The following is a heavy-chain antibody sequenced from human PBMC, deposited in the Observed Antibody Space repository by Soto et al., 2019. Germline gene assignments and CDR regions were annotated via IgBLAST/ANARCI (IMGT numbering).Heavy chain of an antibody. CDR2: INHSGST. CDR3: ARRTGIAAAQNFDY. CDR1: GGSFSGYY. V-gene: IGHV4-34*01. D-gene: IGHD6-13*01. J-gene: IGHJ4*02. Sequence: KPSETLSLTCAVYGGSFSGYYWSWIRQPPGKGLEWIGEINHSGSTNYNPSLKSRVTISVDTSKNQFSLKLSSVTAADTAVYYCARRTGIAAAQNFDYWGQGTLVTVSS.